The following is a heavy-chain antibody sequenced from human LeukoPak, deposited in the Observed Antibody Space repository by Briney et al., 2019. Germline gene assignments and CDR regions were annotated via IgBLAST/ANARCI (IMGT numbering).Heavy chain of an antibody. CDR1: GFTFSSYG. V-gene: IGHV3-23*01. CDR3: TTLTYYYDSSEFQH. CDR2: ISGSGGST. J-gene: IGHJ1*01. D-gene: IGHD3-22*01. Sequence: GGSLRLSCAASGFTFSSYGMSWVRQAPGKGLEWVSAISGSGGSTYYADSVKGRFTISRDNSKNTLYLQMNSLRAGDAAVYYCTTLTYYYDSSEFQHWGQGTLVTVSS.